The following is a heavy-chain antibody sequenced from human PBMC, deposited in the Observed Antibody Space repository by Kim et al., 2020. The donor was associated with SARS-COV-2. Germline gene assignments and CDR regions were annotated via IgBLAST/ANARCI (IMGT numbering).Heavy chain of an antibody. CDR1: GGTFSSYA. Sequence: SVKVSCKASGGTFSSYAISWVRQAPGQGLEWMGGIIPIFGTANYAQKFQGRVTITADESTSTAYMELSSLRSEDTAVYYCARDRARRDGYSLFDYWGQGTLVTVSS. CDR3: ARDRARRDGYSLFDY. D-gene: IGHD5-18*01. J-gene: IGHJ4*02. V-gene: IGHV1-69*13. CDR2: IIPIFGTA.